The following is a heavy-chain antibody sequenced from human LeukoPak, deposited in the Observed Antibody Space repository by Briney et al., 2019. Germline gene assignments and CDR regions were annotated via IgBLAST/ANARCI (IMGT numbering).Heavy chain of an antibody. CDR2: IIPIFGTA. J-gene: IGHJ3*02. CDR3: ARDYPTTGKTQPAFDI. Sequence: SVKVSCKASGGTFSSYAISWVRQAPGQGLEWMGGIIPIFGTANYAQKFQGRVTITADESTSTAYMELSSLRSEDSAVYYCARDYPTTGKTQPAFDIWGQGTMVTVSS. CDR1: GGTFSSYA. D-gene: IGHD1-1*01. V-gene: IGHV1-69*13.